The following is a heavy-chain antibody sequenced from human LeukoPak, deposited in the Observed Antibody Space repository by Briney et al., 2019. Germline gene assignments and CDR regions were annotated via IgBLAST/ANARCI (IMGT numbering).Heavy chain of an antibody. Sequence: GASVKVSCKASGYTFAGYYMHWVRQAPGQGLEWMGWINPNSGGTNYAQKFQGRVTMTRDTSISTAYMELSRLRSDDTAVYYCARVGGHYDILTGSRSQIGYWGQGTLVTVSS. CDR2: INPNSGGT. V-gene: IGHV1-2*02. CDR1: GYTFAGYY. CDR3: ARVGGHYDILTGSRSQIGY. D-gene: IGHD3-9*01. J-gene: IGHJ4*02.